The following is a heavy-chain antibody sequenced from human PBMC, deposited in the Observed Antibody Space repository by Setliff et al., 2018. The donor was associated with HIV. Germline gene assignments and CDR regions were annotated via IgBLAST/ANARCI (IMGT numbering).Heavy chain of an antibody. V-gene: IGHV1-69*13. CDR3: ARDGLLLAGIRFDY. CDR2: IMPIFGTA. Sequence: SVKVSCKASGGSFSSYGLSWVRQAPGQGLEWMGGIMPIFGTANYAQKFQGRVTIIADASTNTVNMELSSLRSEDTAVYYCARDGLLLAGIRFDYWGQGTLVTVSS. J-gene: IGHJ4*02. D-gene: IGHD6-19*01. CDR1: GGSFSSYG.